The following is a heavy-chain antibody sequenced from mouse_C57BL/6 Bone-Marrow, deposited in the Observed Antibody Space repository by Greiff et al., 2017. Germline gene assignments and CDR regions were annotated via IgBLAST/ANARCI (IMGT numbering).Heavy chain of an antibody. Sequence: QVQLQQSGAELARPGASVKLSCKASGYTFTSYGIAGVRQRPGQGLDGFGEIFPRGGNTSYNEKLKGKATLTADKSASTAYMELRSLTSEDSAVYCCAKIKLITTVVPSYFDVWGTGTTVTVSS. V-gene: IGHV1-81*01. J-gene: IGHJ1*03. CDR3: AKIKLITTVVPSYFDV. CDR1: GYTFTSYG. D-gene: IGHD1-1*01. CDR2: IFPRGGNT.